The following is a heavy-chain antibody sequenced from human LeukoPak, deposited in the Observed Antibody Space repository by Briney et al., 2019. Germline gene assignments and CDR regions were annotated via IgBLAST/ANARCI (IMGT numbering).Heavy chain of an antibody. Sequence: PSETLSLTCTVSGDSISSYYWSWIRQPAGKGLEWIGRIYTSGSTNYNPSLKSRVTISVDTSKNQFSLKLRSVTAADTAVYYCARFGGYDSPNWFDPWGQGTLVSVSS. D-gene: IGHD5-12*01. J-gene: IGHJ5*02. CDR1: GDSISSYY. CDR3: ARFGGYDSPNWFDP. CDR2: IYTSGST. V-gene: IGHV4-4*07.